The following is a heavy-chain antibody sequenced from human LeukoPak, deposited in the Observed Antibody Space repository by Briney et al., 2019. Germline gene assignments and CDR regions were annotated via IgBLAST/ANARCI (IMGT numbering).Heavy chain of an antibody. J-gene: IGHJ4*02. V-gene: IGHV4-4*07. D-gene: IGHD3-10*01. Sequence: SETLSLTCTVSGGSISSYYWSWIRQPAGKGLEWIGRIYTSGSTNYNPSLKSRVTISVDTSQKKFSLKLTSVTAADTAVYYCARQVGEMLLDYWGQGTLVTVSS. CDR1: GGSISSYY. CDR3: ARQVGEMLLDY. CDR2: IYTSGST.